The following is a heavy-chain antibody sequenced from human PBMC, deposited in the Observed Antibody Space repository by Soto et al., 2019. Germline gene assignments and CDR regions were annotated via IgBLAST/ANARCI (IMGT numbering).Heavy chain of an antibody. D-gene: IGHD3-10*01. J-gene: IGHJ6*02. CDR1: GYSFTSYW. CDR3: ARQLTNYYGSGSYSYYYGMDV. CDR2: IYPGDSDT. V-gene: IGHV5-51*01. Sequence: PGESLKISCKGSGYSFTSYWIGWVRQMPGKGLEWMGIIYPGDSDTRYSPSFQGQVTISADKSISTAYLQWSSLKASDTAMYYCARQLTNYYGSGSYSYYYGMDVWGQGTTVTVSS.